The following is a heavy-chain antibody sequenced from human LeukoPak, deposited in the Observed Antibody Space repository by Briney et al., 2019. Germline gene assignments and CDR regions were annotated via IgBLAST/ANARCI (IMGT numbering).Heavy chain of an antibody. V-gene: IGHV4-59*01. J-gene: IGHJ5*01. CDR3: ARDYYDSSGLDS. Sequence: PSETLSLTCTVSGGSISNYYWNWIRQPPGKGLEWIGYIYYSGTTNYNPSLKSRVSMSVDTSKNQFSLKLSSVTAADTAVYYCARDYYDSSGLDSWGQGTLVTVSS. CDR2: IYYSGTT. D-gene: IGHD3-22*01. CDR1: GGSISNYY.